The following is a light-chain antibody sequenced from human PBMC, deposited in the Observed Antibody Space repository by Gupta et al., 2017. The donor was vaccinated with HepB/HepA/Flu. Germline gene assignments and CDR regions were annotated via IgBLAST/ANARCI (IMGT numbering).Light chain of an antibody. J-gene: IGKJ4*01. Sequence: DIVMTQSPDSLAVSLGERATINCKASQSVLYSSNNKNYLDWYQQKPRPTPKLLIYWASNRESGVPDRFSGSGSGTDFTLTISSLQAEDVAVYYCQQYHSTPLTFGGGTKVEIK. V-gene: IGKV4-1*01. CDR2: WAS. CDR1: QSVLYSSNNKNY. CDR3: QQYHSTPLT.